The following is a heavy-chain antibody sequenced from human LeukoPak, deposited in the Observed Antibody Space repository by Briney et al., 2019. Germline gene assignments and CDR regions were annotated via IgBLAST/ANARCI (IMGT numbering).Heavy chain of an antibody. CDR2: ISYDGSNK. D-gene: IGHD6-13*01. Sequence: GRALRLSCAASGFTFSSYAMHWVRQASGRGLEWVAVISYDGSNKYYADSVKGRFTISRDNSKNTLYLQMNSLRAEDTAVYYCARDWLSDSSSWYLVDYWGQGTLVTVSS. J-gene: IGHJ4*02. V-gene: IGHV3-30-3*01. CDR1: GFTFSSYA. CDR3: ARDWLSDSSSWYLVDY.